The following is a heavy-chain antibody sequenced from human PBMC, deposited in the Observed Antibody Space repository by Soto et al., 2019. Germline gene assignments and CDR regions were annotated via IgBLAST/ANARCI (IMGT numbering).Heavy chain of an antibody. CDR2: IYYSGST. V-gene: IGHV4-39*02. Sequence: HLQLQESGPGLVKPSETLSLTCTVSGGSISSSSYYWGWIRQPPGKGLEWIGSIYYSGSTYYNPSLKSRVTISVDTSKNQFSLKLSSVTAEDTAVYDCAREEQQLPRLDYWGQGTLVTVSS. CDR3: AREEQQLPRLDY. D-gene: IGHD6-13*01. CDR1: GGSISSSSYY. J-gene: IGHJ4*02.